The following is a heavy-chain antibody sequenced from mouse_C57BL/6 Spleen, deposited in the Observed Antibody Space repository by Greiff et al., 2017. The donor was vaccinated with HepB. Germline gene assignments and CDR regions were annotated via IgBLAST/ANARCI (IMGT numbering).Heavy chain of an antibody. CDR1: GYTFTSYW. D-gene: IGHD3-2*02. J-gene: IGHJ3*01. V-gene: IGHV1-50*01. CDR2: IDPSDSYT. CDR3: ARSDSSGYGY. Sequence: QVQLQQPGAELVKPGASVKLSCKASGYTFTSYWMQWVKQRPGQGLEWFGEIDPSDSYTNYNQKFKGKATLTVDTSSSTAYMQLSSLTSEDSAVYYCARSDSSGYGYWGQGTLVTVSA.